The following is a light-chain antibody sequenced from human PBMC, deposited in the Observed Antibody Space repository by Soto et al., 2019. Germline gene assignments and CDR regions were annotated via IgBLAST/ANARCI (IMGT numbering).Light chain of an antibody. V-gene: IGLV1-47*01. Sequence: QSVLTQPPSESGTPGQRVTISCSGSSSNIGSNYVYWYQQLPGTAPKLLIYRNNQRPSGVPDRFSGSKSGTSASLAISGLRSEDEADYYCAAWDDSLSVVVGGGTKVTVL. CDR1: SSNIGSNY. J-gene: IGLJ2*01. CDR3: AAWDDSLSVV. CDR2: RNN.